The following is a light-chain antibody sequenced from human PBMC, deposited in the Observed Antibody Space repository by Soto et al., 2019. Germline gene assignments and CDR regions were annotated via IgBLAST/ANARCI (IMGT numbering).Light chain of an antibody. J-gene: IGLJ1*01. CDR2: EVT. CDR1: SSDIGSYDL. Sequence: QSVLTQPASVSGSPGQSITISCTGTSSDIGSYDLVSWYQQHPGTAPKLIIYEVTKRPSGVSTRFSGSKSGNTASLTISGLQAVDEADYYCCSFAPGRIYVFGSGTKVTVL. V-gene: IGLV2-23*02. CDR3: CSFAPGRIYV.